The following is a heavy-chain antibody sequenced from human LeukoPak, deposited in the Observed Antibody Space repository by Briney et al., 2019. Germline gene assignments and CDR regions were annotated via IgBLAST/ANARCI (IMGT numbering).Heavy chain of an antibody. V-gene: IGHV3-30*02. CDR3: AKDSVYGAFDN. Sequence: GGSLRLSCIASGFTFRSYGMHWVRQAPGRGLKWVAFIRYDTAYRYYEDSVKGGFTISKDNSKNTLSLEMNSLRLEDTAVYYCAKDSVYGAFDNWGQGTLVTVSS. CDR1: GFTFRSYG. D-gene: IGHD3-16*01. CDR2: IRYDTAYR. J-gene: IGHJ4*02.